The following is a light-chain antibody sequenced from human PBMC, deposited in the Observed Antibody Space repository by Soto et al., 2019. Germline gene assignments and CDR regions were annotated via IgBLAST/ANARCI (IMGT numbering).Light chain of an antibody. J-gene: IGKJ4*01. CDR1: DNINTW. CDR3: QQRYVWLT. CDR2: KAS. V-gene: IGKV1-5*03. Sequence: DIQMTQSPSTLSASVGDRVTISCRASDNINTWVAWYQQKPGKAPNLLIYKASTLETGVPSRFTGSGSGTEFTLTISSLEPEDFATYYCQQRYVWLTFGGGTKVEIK.